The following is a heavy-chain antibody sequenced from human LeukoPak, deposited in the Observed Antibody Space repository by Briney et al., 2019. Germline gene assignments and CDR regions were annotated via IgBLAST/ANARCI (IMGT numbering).Heavy chain of an antibody. CDR3: ARDANLSRGGGALDI. CDR2: ISQTGATT. CDR1: GFSLSRED. D-gene: IGHD3-10*01. J-gene: IGHJ3*02. V-gene: IGHV3-48*03. Sequence: PGGSLRLTCAAAGFSLSREDMHWVRQAPGKGLEWISYISQTGATTHYADSVKGRFTVSRDNAKNSLYLQMNSLRGDDTALYYCARDANLSRGGGALDIWGQGTLVSVSS.